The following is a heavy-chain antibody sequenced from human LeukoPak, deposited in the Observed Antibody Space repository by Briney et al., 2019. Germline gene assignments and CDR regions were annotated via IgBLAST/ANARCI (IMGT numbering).Heavy chain of an antibody. CDR1: GGTFSSYA. Sequence: GSSVKVSCKASGGTFSSYAISWVRQAPGQGLEWMGRIIPILGIANYAQKLQGRVTITADKSTSTGYMELSSLRSEDTAVYYCARHHGNYYYYYMDVWGKGTTVTVSS. V-gene: IGHV1-69*04. J-gene: IGHJ6*03. CDR2: IIPILGIA. CDR3: ARHHGNYYYYYMDV. D-gene: IGHD1-14*01.